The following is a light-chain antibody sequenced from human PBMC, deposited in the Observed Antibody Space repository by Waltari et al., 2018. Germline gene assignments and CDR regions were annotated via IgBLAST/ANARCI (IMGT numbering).Light chain of an antibody. Sequence: QAVLTQPSSLSASPGASASLTCTLRSGINVGTYRIYWYQQKPGSPPQYLLRYKSYSDKQQGSGVPSRFSGSKEASANAGILRISGLQSEDEADYYCMIWYNSAWVFGGGTKLTVL. CDR3: MIWYNSAWV. V-gene: IGLV5-45*03. CDR1: SGINVGTYR. CDR2: YKSYSDK. J-gene: IGLJ3*02.